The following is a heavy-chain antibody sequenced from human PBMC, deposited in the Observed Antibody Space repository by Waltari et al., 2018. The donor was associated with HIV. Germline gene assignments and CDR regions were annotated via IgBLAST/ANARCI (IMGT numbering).Heavy chain of an antibody. CDR3: ARHYYDSSGYYLSYFDY. CDR1: GFSLSTSGMR. CDR2: IDWDDDK. J-gene: IGHJ4*02. D-gene: IGHD3-22*01. Sequence: QVTLKESGPALVKPTQTLTLTCTFSGFSLSTSGMRVSWIRQPPGKALEWLARIDWDDDKFYSTSLKTRLTISKDTSKNQVVLTMTNMDPVDTATYYCARHYYDSSGYYLSYFDYWGQGTLVTVSS. V-gene: IGHV2-70*04.